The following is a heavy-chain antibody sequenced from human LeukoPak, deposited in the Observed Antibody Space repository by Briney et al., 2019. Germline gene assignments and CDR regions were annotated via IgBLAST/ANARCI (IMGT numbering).Heavy chain of an antibody. D-gene: IGHD6-25*01. J-gene: IGHJ4*02. CDR2: IYYSGST. CDR1: GGSISSNSYS. CDR3: VTAASITDFDF. Sequence: SETLSLTCTVSGGSISSNSYSWGWIRQPPGKGLEWIGSIYYSGSTYYNPSLKSRVTISVDTSKKQTSLKLSSVTATDTAVYYCVTAASITDFDFRGQGTLVTVSS. V-gene: IGHV4-39*01.